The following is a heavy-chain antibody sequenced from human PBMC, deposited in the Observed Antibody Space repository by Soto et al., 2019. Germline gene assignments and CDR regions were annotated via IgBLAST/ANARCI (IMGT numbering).Heavy chain of an antibody. CDR2: IYYSGST. V-gene: IGHV4-39*01. CDR1: GGSISSSSYY. J-gene: IGHJ4*02. CDR3: ARGKLRDGYNYPYYFDY. D-gene: IGHD5-12*01. Sequence: SETLSLTCTVSGGSISSSSYYWGWIRQPPGKGLEWIGSIYYSGSTYYNPSLKSRVTISVDTSRNQFSLKLSSVTAADTAVYYCARGKLRDGYNYPYYFDYWGQGTLVTVSS.